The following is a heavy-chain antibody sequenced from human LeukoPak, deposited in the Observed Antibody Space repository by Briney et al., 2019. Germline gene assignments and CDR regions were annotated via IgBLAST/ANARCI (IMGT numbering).Heavy chain of an antibody. CDR1: SFPYINYA. CDR2: ISSSSSYI. Sequence: PGGSLRLSCAASSFPYINYAMHWVRQAPGKGLEWVSSISSSSSYIYYADSVKGRFTISRDNAKNSLYLQMNSLRAEDTAVYYCARDRTPAIQLWLRDWFDPWGQGTLVTVSS. V-gene: IGHV3-21*01. J-gene: IGHJ5*02. D-gene: IGHD5-18*01. CDR3: ARDRTPAIQLWLRDWFDP.